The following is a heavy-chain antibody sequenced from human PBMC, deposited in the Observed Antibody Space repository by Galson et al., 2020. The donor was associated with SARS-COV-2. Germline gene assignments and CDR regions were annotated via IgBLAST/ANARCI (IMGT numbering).Heavy chain of an antibody. J-gene: IGHJ4*02. CDR1: GFPFSSYA. V-gene: IGHV3-33*01. Sequence: GESLKISCAASGFPFSSYAMHWVRPAPGKGLELVAVIWYDGSNKYYADSVKGRFNISRDNSKNTLYLQMDSLRAEDTAVYYCARDHGRGWEEPHSFDYWGQGTLVTVSS. CDR3: ARDHGRGWEEPHSFDY. D-gene: IGHD1-26*01. CDR2: IWYDGSNK.